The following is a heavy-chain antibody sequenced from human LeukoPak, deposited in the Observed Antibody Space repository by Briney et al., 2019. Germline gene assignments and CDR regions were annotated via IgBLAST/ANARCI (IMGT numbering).Heavy chain of an antibody. V-gene: IGHV4-4*07. CDR3: ARDGRLSYYYDSSGPGAFDI. J-gene: IGHJ3*02. CDR2: TYNTGSA. D-gene: IGHD3-22*01. Sequence: PSETLSLTCNVSGASISSHYWNWIRQPAGKGLEWIGRTYNTGSANYNPSLKSRVTMSLDTPRNQISLKLTSVTAADTAVYYCARDGRLSYYYDSSGPGAFDIWGQGTMVTVSS. CDR1: GASISSHY.